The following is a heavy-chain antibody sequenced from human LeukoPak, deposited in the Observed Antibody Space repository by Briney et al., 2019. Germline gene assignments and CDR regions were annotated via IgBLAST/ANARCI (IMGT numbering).Heavy chain of an antibody. CDR2: RKQDGSQQ. J-gene: IGHJ4*02. V-gene: IGHV3-7*01. D-gene: IGHD4-17*01. CDR3: ARDDYGDYVVD. CDR1: GFTFSSYW. Sequence: PGGTLRLSCAASGFTFSSYWMSGVRRAPGKGLECLVYRKQDGSQQYYVDSAKGPFTISSDNAKNSLYLQMNSLRAEDTAVYYCARDDYGDYVVDWGQGTLVTVSS.